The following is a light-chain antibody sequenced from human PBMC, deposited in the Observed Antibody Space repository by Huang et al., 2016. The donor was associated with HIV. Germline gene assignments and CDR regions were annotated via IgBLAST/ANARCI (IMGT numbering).Light chain of an antibody. J-gene: IGKJ4*01. CDR1: QGISNS. Sequence: IQLTQSPSSLSASVGDRVTIICRASQGISNSLVWYQQKPGRAPKLLIYAASTLQSGVTSRFSGSGSGTDFTLTISSLQPEDSATYYCQQFSSYSPLTFGGGTKVEIK. CDR2: AAS. CDR3: QQFSSYSPLT. V-gene: IGKV1-9*01.